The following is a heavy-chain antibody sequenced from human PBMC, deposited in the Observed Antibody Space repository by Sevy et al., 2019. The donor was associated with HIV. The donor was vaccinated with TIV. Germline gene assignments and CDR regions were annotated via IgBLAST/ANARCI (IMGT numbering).Heavy chain of an antibody. Sequence: GGSLRLSCAASGFTFSKYSMSWVRRPPGKGLEWVSTLSLGCGEIDYADSVKGRFTISRDNSKSSVYLQMNNLRPEDTAVTYCAREGCTNRQDYWCQGTLVTVSS. V-gene: IGHV3-23*01. CDR2: LSLGCGEI. CDR1: GFTFSKYS. CDR3: AREGCTNRQDY. J-gene: IGHJ4*02. D-gene: IGHD2-8*01.